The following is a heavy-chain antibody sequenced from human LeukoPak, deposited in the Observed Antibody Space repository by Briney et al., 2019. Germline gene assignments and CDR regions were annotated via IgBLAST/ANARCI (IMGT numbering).Heavy chain of an antibody. CDR2: ISWNSGSI. CDR1: GFTFDDYA. V-gene: IGHV3-9*01. D-gene: IGHD3-22*01. J-gene: IGHJ4*02. Sequence: GGSLRLSCAASGFTFDDYAMHWVRQAPGKGLEWVSGISWNSGSIGYADSVKGRFTISRDNAKNSLYLQMNSLRAEDTALYYCARDIWAYYYDSSGNYCLDYWGQGTLVTVSS. CDR3: ARDIWAYYYDSSGNYCLDY.